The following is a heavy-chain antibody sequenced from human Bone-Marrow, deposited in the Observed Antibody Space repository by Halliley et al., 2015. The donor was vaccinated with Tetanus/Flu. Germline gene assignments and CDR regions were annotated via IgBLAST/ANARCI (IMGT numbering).Heavy chain of an antibody. V-gene: IGHV4-59*08. CDR2: ISYSGTT. J-gene: IGHJ4*02. CDR3: ARRAFCGDYCFPFDY. CDR1: GGSFNIYY. Sequence: TLSLTCTVSGGSFNIYYWSWIRQPPGRGLEWIGYISYSGTTNYNPSLESRVTISVDSSKNQVSLKLTSVTAADTAIYYCARRAFCGDYCFPFDYWGQGTPVTVSS. D-gene: IGHD2-21*02.